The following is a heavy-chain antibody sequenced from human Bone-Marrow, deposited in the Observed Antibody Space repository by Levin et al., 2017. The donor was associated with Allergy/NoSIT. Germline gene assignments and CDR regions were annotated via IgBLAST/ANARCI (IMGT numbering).Heavy chain of an antibody. CDR2: IYYSGDT. Sequence: SETLSLTCTVPAGSITSNEYYWGWIRQPPGKGLEWIASIYYSGDTNYNPSLKSRVTMSVDSSKSHFSLKLTSVTASDAAVYYCARQSGSREFGYFFDYWGQGTPVTVSS. V-gene: IGHV4-39*01. D-gene: IGHD3-3*01. CDR3: ARQSGSREFGYFFDY. CDR1: AGSITSNEYY. J-gene: IGHJ4*02.